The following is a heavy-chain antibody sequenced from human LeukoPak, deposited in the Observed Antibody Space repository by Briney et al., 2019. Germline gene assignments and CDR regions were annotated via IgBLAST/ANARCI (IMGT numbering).Heavy chain of an antibody. CDR3: VRDRYYVPDY. CDR2: IHSDGSST. Sequence: GGSLRLSCAASGFTFSSTWMHWFRQAPGKGPVWVSRIHSDGSSTIYADSVKGRFTISRDNARNTLYLQMNSLRAEDTAVYYCVRDRYYVPDYWGQGTLVTVYS. J-gene: IGHJ4*02. V-gene: IGHV3-74*01. D-gene: IGHD3-16*01. CDR1: GFTFSSTW.